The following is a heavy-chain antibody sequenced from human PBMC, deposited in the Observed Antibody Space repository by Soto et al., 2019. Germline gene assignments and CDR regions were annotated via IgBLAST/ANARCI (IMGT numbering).Heavy chain of an antibody. CDR1: GFTFSGYT. Sequence: PGGSLRLSCAASGFTFSGYTMNWVRQAPGKGLEWVAVIGNSGDGTHYADSVKGRFTISRDNSKNTLYLQMESLRAKDTAVYYCVKDVWDYWGQGVLVTVSS. D-gene: IGHD2-21*01. V-gene: IGHV3-23*01. J-gene: IGHJ4*02. CDR2: IGNSGDGT. CDR3: VKDVWDY.